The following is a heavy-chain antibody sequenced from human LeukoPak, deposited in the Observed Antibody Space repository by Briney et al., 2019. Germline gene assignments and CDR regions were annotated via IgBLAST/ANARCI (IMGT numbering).Heavy chain of an antibody. CDR3: ARDVGCSSTSCYMSYYMDV. J-gene: IGHJ6*03. CDR1: GFTFSSYG. V-gene: IGHV3-30*02. D-gene: IGHD2-2*02. CDR2: IRYDGSNK. Sequence: GGSLRLSCAASGFTFSSYGMHWVRQAPGKGLEWVAFIRYDGSNKYYADSVKGRFTISRDNSKNTLCLQMNSLRTEDTAVYYCARDVGCSSTSCYMSYYMDVWGKGTTVTVSS.